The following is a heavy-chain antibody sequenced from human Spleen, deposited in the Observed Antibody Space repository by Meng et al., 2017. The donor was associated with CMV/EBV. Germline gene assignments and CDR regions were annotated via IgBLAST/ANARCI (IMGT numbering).Heavy chain of an antibody. V-gene: IGHV7-4-1*02. D-gene: IGHD1-26*01. Sequence: QVQVVQSGSQLKKPGASVKASCKASGYTFTRYAMNWVRQAPGQGLEWMGWIDTDTGNPTYAQGFTGRFVFSLDTSVNTAYLQISSLKAEDTAVYYCAREGDSGTYQYWGQGTLVTVSS. J-gene: IGHJ4*02. CDR2: IDTDTGNP. CDR1: GYTFTRYA. CDR3: AREGDSGTYQY.